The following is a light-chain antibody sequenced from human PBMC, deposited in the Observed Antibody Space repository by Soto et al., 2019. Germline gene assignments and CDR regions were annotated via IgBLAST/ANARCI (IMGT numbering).Light chain of an antibody. Sequence: EIVMTQSPGTLSLSPGERATLSCRASQSISSNYLAWYQQKPGQAPRLLIYGASSRATGIPDRFRGSGSGTDFTLTISSLEPEDSAVYYCEQYGSSPRPFGQGTKVDIK. CDR2: GAS. V-gene: IGKV3-20*01. J-gene: IGKJ1*01. CDR3: EQYGSSPRP. CDR1: QSISSNY.